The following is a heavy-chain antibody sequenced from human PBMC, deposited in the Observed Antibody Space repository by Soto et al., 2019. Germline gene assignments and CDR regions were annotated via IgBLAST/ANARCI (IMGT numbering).Heavy chain of an antibody. CDR2: IIPIFGTA. V-gene: IGHV1-69*01. D-gene: IGHD3-10*01. CDR1: GGTFSSYA. J-gene: IGHJ4*02. CDR3: ARPYYYGSGSYYNEGFDY. Sequence: QVQLVQSGAEVKKPGSSVKVSCKASGGTFSSYAISWVRQAPGPGLEWMGGIIPIFGTANYAQKFQGRVTITAAESTRTAYMELSSLRAEDTAVYYCARPYYYGSGSYYNEGFDYWGQGTLVTVSS.